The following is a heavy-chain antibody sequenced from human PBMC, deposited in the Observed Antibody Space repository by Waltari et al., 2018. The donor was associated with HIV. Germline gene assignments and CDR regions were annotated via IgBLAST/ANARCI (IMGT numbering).Heavy chain of an antibody. V-gene: IGHV3-30*18. CDR3: AKSVSGSSGWSLTYGMDV. J-gene: IGHJ6*02. CDR2: ISYDESNK. CDR1: GFTFPSYG. D-gene: IGHD6-19*01. Sequence: QVQLVESGGGVVQPGRSLRLSCAASGFTFPSYGMHWVRQAPGKGLEWVAVISYDESNKNYADSVKGRFTISRDNSKNTLSLQMNSLGIEDTAVYYCAKSVSGSSGWSLTYGMDVWGQGTTVTVSS.